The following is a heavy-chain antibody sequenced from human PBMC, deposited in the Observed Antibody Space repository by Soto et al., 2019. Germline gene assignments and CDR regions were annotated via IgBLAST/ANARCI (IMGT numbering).Heavy chain of an antibody. CDR3: ARSPRGWYYFDY. D-gene: IGHD6-19*01. CDR1: GFSLSTNGLG. Sequence: SGPTLVNPTQTLTLTCTFSGFSLSTNGLGVSWIRQPPGKALEWLALIYWDDDKRYSSSLKSRLTITKDPSKNQVVLTMTNMDPVDTATYYCARSPRGWYYFDYWGQGTLVTVSS. J-gene: IGHJ4*02. CDR2: IYWDDDK. V-gene: IGHV2-5*02.